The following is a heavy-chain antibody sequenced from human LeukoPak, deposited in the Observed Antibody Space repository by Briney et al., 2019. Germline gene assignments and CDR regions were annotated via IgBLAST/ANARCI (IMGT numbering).Heavy chain of an antibody. J-gene: IGHJ4*02. CDR1: GYTFTSYD. CDR3: ARRLSGGWDDTFDY. V-gene: IGHV1-8*01. Sequence: ASVKVSCKASGYTFTSYDINWVRQATGQGLEWMGWMNPNSGNTGYAQKFQGRVTMTRTTSISTAYMELSSLRSEDTAVYYCARRLSGGWDDTFDYWGQGNLVTVSS. CDR2: MNPNSGNT. D-gene: IGHD6-19*01.